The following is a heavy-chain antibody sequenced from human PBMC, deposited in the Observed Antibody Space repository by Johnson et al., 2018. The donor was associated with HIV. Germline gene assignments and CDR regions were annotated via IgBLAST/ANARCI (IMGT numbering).Heavy chain of an antibody. V-gene: IGHV3-30-3*01. CDR1: GFTFSSYA. CDR2: ISYDGSNK. CDR3: AKEEEDAFDI. J-gene: IGHJ3*02. Sequence: QVLLVESGGGVVQPGRSLRLYCAASGFTFSSYAMHWVRQAPGKGLEWVAVISYDGSNKYYADSVKGRFTISRDNSKNTLYLQMNSLRAEDTAVYYCAKEEEDAFDIWGQGTMVTVSS.